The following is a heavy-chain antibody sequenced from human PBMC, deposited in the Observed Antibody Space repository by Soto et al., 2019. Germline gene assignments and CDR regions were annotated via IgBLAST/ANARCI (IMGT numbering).Heavy chain of an antibody. V-gene: IGHV4-4*02. CDR1: GTSISSTFW. D-gene: IGHD3-16*01. J-gene: IGHJ5*01. Sequence: QVHLRESGPRTVRPSGTLSLTCAVSGTSISSTFWWTWVRQPPGKGLEWIGEVYHTGTNKYNPSLKNRVTISVDKSNDPCSLELRGVTAADKAVYYCATLPPRIVMITTEIPSWGHVTLVTVPS. CDR2: VYHTGTN. CDR3: ATLPPRIVMITTEIPS.